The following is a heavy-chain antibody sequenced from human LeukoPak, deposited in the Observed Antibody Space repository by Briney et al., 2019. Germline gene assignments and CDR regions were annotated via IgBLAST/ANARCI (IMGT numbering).Heavy chain of an antibody. CDR2: IYTSGST. Sequence: SETLSLTCTASGGSISSYYWSWIRQPAGKGLEWIGRIYTSGSTNYNPSLKSRVTMTVDTSKNQFSLKLSSVTAADTAVYYCAREEEGYDSSGYYSVFDYWGQGTLVTVSS. CDR3: AREEEGYDSSGYYSVFDY. J-gene: IGHJ4*02. CDR1: GGSISSYY. D-gene: IGHD3-22*01. V-gene: IGHV4-4*07.